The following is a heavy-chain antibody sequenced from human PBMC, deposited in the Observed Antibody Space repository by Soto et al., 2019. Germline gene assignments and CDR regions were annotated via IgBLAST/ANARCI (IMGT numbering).Heavy chain of an antibody. Sequence: ASVKVSCKASGYTFTGYYMHWVRQAPGQGLEWMGWINPNSGGTNYAQKFQGWVTMTRDTSISTAYMELSRLRSDDTAVYYCARGDYYDSSGYYYDAFDIWGQGTMVTVSS. V-gene: IGHV1-2*04. J-gene: IGHJ3*02. D-gene: IGHD3-22*01. CDR3: ARGDYYDSSGYYYDAFDI. CDR2: INPNSGGT. CDR1: GYTFTGYY.